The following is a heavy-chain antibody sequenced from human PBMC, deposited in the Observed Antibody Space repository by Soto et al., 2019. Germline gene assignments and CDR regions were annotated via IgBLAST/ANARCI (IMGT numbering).Heavy chain of an antibody. V-gene: IGHV3-23*01. CDR1: GFTFSSYA. J-gene: IGHJ6*02. CDR3: ARDPRYCSSTSCYKNYYYGMDV. CDR2: ISGSGGST. Sequence: GGSLRLSCAASGFTFSSYAMSCVRQAPGKGLEWVSSISGSGGSTYYADSVKGRFTISRDNSKNTLYLQMNSLRAEDTAVYYCARDPRYCSSTSCYKNYYYGMDVWGQGTTVTVSS. D-gene: IGHD2-2*02.